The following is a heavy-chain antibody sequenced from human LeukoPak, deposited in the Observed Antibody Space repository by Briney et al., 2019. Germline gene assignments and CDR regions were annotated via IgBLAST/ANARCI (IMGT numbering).Heavy chain of an antibody. J-gene: IGHJ4*02. CDR1: GGSISSYY. Sequence: PSETLSLTCTVSGGSISSYYWSWIRQPPGKGLEWIGYIYYSGSTNYNPSLKSRVTISVDTSKNQFSLKLSSVTAADTAVYYCARHYYDSSGYYGDTFDYWGQGTLVTVSS. D-gene: IGHD3-22*01. CDR3: ARHYYDSSGYYGDTFDY. CDR2: IYYSGST. V-gene: IGHV4-59*08.